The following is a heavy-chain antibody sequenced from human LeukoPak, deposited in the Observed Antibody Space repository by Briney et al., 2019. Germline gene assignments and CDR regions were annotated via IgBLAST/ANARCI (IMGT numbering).Heavy chain of an antibody. CDR1: GLTFTTYA. CDR3: AKGGGAIARRFDY. D-gene: IGHD2-21*01. V-gene: IGHV3-23*01. J-gene: IGHJ4*02. Sequence: GGSLRLSCAASGLTFTTYAMSWVRQAPGRGLEWVSGITSSGGNTYYADSVRGRFTVSRDNSKNTLYLQMNSLRAEDTAVYYCAKGGGAIARRFDYWGQGALVTVSS. CDR2: ITSSGGNT.